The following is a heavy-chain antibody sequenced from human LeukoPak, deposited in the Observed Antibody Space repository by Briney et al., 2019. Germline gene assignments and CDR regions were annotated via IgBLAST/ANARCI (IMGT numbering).Heavy chain of an antibody. Sequence: SETLSLTCAVSGGSLSGYYWTWIRQPPGKGLEWIGYIYYSGSTNYNPSLKSRLTISVDTSKNQFSLKLSSVTAADTAVYYCATLRGNYFPDYWGQGTLVTVSS. CDR3: ATLRGNYFPDY. CDR2: IYYSGST. CDR1: GGSLSGYY. V-gene: IGHV4-59*01. D-gene: IGHD4-11*01. J-gene: IGHJ4*02.